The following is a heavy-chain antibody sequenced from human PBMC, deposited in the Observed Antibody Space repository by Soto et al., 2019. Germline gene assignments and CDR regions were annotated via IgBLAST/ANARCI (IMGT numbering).Heavy chain of an antibody. CDR1: GFTFSSFA. CDR3: AKGHAYDDNSGYYGY. Sequence: GGSLRLSCAASGFTFSSFAMSWVRQAPGKGLDWVSGISGSGSDTNYADSVKGRFTISRDNSKNMLYVQVNSLRAEDTAVYYCAKGHAYDDNSGYYGYWGQGILVTVSS. CDR2: ISGSGSDT. J-gene: IGHJ4*02. V-gene: IGHV3-23*01. D-gene: IGHD3-22*01.